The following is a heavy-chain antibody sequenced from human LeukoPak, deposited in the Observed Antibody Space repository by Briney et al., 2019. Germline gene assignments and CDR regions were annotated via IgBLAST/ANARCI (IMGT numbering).Heavy chain of an antibody. Sequence: SETLSLTCAVYGGSFSGYYWSWIRQPPGKGLEWIGEINHSGSTNYNPSLKSRVTISVDTSKNQFSLKLSSVTAADTAVYYCARHGTPLRYGSGNYYKGAPFDYWGQGTLVIVSS. V-gene: IGHV4-34*01. CDR2: INHSGST. D-gene: IGHD3-10*01. CDR3: ARHGTPLRYGSGNYYKGAPFDY. CDR1: GGSFSGYY. J-gene: IGHJ4*02.